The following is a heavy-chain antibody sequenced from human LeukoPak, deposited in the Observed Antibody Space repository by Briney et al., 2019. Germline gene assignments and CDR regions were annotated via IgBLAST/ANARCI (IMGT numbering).Heavy chain of an antibody. Sequence: QAGGSLRLSCAASGFTFSSYSMNWVRQAPGKGLEWVSYISSSSSTIYYADSVKGRFTISRDNAKNSLYLQMNSLRDEDTAVYYCARGPSGDYEVNYGMDVWGQGTTVTVSS. CDR2: ISSSSSTI. CDR1: GFTFSSYS. D-gene: IGHD4-17*01. J-gene: IGHJ6*02. V-gene: IGHV3-48*02. CDR3: ARGPSGDYEVNYGMDV.